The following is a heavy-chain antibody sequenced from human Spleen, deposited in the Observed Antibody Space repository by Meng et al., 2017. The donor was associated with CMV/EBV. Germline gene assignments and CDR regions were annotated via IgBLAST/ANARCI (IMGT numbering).Heavy chain of an antibody. V-gene: IGHV1-69*05. Sequence: SVKVSCKASGGTFSSYAISWVRQAPGQGLEWMGGIIPIFGKANYAQKFQGRVTITTDESTRTAYMELSSLRSEDTAVYYCARGALPWYYYYGMDVWGQGTTVTVSS. CDR1: GGTFSSYA. J-gene: IGHJ6*02. CDR3: ARGALPWYYYYGMDV. CDR2: IIPIFGKA.